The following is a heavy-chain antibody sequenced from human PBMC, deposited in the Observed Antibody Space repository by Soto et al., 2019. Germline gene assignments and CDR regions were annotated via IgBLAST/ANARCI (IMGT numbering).Heavy chain of an antibody. J-gene: IGHJ4*02. CDR2: IYWDEQK. D-gene: IGHD6-19*01. V-gene: IGHV2-5*02. Sequence: QITLKASGPTVVKPTQTLTLTCTLSGLSLTTSGVGVGWIRQPPGEALEWLALIYWDEQKRYSPSLRSRLTITRDTAKNHVVLTMTNMDPVDTATYYCAHRQTAVAGAFDFWGQGTLVSVSS. CDR1: GLSLTTSGVG. CDR3: AHRQTAVAGAFDF.